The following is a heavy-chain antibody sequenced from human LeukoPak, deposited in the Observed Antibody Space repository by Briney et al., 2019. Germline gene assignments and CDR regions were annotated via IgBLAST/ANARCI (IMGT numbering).Heavy chain of an antibody. V-gene: IGHV3-73*01. CDR3: TRHHMGEEDRGYSYSYSSLDFDY. J-gene: IGHJ4*02. CDR1: GFTFSGSA. D-gene: IGHD5-18*01. CDR2: IRSKARSYAT. Sequence: GGSLRLSCAPSGFTFSGSALHWVRQAPGKGLEWVGRIRSKARSYATAYAASMKGRFTISRDDSKNTAYLQMNSLKTEDTAVYYCTRHHMGEEDRGYSYSYSSLDFDYWGQGTLVTVSS.